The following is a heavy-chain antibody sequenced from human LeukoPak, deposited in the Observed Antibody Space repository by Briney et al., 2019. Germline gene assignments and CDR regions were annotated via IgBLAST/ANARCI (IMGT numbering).Heavy chain of an antibody. D-gene: IGHD3-22*01. Sequence: SETLSLTCTVSGGSISSYYWSWIRQPAGKGLEWIGRIYTSGSTDYNPSLKSRVTMSVDTPKNQFSLKLSSVTAADTAVYYCARLYDSSGYFDYWGQGTLVTVSS. CDR1: GGSISSYY. V-gene: IGHV4-4*07. CDR3: ARLYDSSGYFDY. J-gene: IGHJ4*02. CDR2: IYTSGST.